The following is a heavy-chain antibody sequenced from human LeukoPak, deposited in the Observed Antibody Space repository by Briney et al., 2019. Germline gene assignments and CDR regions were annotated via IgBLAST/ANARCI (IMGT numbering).Heavy chain of an antibody. Sequence: KPSETLSLTCTVSGGSISWTSYYWGWIRQPPGKGLELIGSFYYNGSTYYSPSLKSRATISAETSKNQFSLKLSSVTAADMAVFYCARHGMATIINWGQGTLVTVSS. CDR1: GGSISWTSYY. J-gene: IGHJ4*02. V-gene: IGHV4-39*01. D-gene: IGHD5-24*01. CDR2: FYYNGST. CDR3: ARHGMATIIN.